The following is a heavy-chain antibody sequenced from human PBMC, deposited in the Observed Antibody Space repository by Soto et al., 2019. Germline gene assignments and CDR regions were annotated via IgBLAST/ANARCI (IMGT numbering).Heavy chain of an antibody. V-gene: IGHV3-23*01. Sequence: PGGSLRLSCAASGFTFTSFAVSWVRQAPGKGLEWVSAISGSGGATYYADSVKGRFTVSRDNSKNTLYVQMTSLRAEDTAVYYCARGLQSLFDYWGQGTLVTVSS. CDR2: ISGSGGAT. CDR1: GFTFTSFA. J-gene: IGHJ4*02. CDR3: ARGLQSLFDY.